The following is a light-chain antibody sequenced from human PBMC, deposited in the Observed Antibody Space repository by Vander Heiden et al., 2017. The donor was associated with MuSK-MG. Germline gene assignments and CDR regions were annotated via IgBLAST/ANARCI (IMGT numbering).Light chain of an antibody. V-gene: IGKV4-1*01. J-gene: IGKJ4*01. CDR2: WAS. Sequence: DIVMTQPPDSLAVLLRERATITCKSSQSVFYSSNNQNYLAWYQHKPGQPPKLLIYWASTRESGVPDRFSGSGSGTDFTLTISSLQADDVAFYYCQQYYSPLLTFGGGTKVEI. CDR3: QQYYSPLLT. CDR1: QSVFYSSNNQNY.